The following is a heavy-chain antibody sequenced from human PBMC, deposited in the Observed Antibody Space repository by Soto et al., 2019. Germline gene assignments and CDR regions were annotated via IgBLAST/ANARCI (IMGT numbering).Heavy chain of an antibody. V-gene: IGHV3-21*01. CDR3: ARKGVKHGSGPYYYYGMDV. CDR1: GFTFSSYS. CDR2: ISSSSSDI. Sequence: EVQLVESGGGLVKPGGSLRLSCAASGFTFSSYSMNWVRQAPGKGLEWVSSISSSSSDIYYADSVKGRFTISRDNAKNALYLQMNSLRADETAVYYCARKGVKHGSGPYYYYGMDVWGQGTTVTVSS. J-gene: IGHJ6*02. D-gene: IGHD3-10*01.